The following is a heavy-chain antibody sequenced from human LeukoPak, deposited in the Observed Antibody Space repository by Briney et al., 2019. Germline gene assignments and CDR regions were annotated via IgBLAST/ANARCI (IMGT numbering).Heavy chain of an antibody. D-gene: IGHD3-3*01. Sequence: TLSLTCTVSGGSISSGGYYWSWIRQHPGKGLEWIGYIYYSGSTYYNPSLKSRVTISVDTSKNQFSLKLSSVTAADTAVYYCAREKAGDFTNWFDPWGQGTLVTVSS. CDR3: AREKAGDFTNWFDP. CDR2: IYYSGST. V-gene: IGHV4-31*03. CDR1: GGSISSGGYY. J-gene: IGHJ5*02.